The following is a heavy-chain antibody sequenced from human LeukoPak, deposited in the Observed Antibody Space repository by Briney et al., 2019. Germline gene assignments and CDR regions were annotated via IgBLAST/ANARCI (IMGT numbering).Heavy chain of an antibody. D-gene: IGHD1-26*01. J-gene: IGHJ4*02. CDR2: INPALKTS. CDR1: GASLTSHI. Sequence: SVKLSCNVSGASLTSHIMDWLRQAPGQGLEWMGLINPALKTSNYAQKFQGRVTITAEESTNTAYMELTSLTSDDTAVYYCARVMRERHHFDSWGQGTLVIVSS. CDR3: ARVMRERHHFDS. V-gene: IGHV1-69*08.